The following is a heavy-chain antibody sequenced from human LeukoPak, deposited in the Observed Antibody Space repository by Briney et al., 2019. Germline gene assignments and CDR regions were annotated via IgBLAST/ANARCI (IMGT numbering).Heavy chain of an antibody. J-gene: IGHJ4*02. CDR3: ARVQYRSSSSWSPLAH. V-gene: IGHV3-48*03. CDR2: ISSSGSTI. D-gene: IGHD6-13*01. CDR1: GFTFSSYE. Sequence: PGGSLRLSCAASGFTFSSYEMNWVRQAPGKGLEWVSYISSSGSTIYYADSVKGRFTISRDNAKNSLYLQMNSLRAEDTAVYYCARVQYRSSSSWSPLAHWGQGTLVTVSS.